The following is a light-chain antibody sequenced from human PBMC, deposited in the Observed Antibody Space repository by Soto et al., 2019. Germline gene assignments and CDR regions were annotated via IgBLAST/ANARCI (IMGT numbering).Light chain of an antibody. J-gene: IGLJ1*01. CDR1: LSDVGGYNL. V-gene: IGLV2-23*01. CDR3: CAYAGSPLV. CDR2: EGD. Sequence: QSVLTQPASVSGSPGQSITISCTGSLSDVGGYNLVSWYQQHPGKVPKLMIYEGDKRPAGVSNRFSGSKSGNTASLTISGLQAEDDANYYCCAYAGSPLVFGSGTKVTVL.